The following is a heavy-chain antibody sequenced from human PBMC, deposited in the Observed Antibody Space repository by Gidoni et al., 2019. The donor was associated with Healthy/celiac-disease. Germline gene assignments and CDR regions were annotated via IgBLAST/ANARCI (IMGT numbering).Heavy chain of an antibody. CDR3: ASAGAVVVAVFFDY. CDR2: ISSSSSTI. V-gene: IGHV3-48*01. D-gene: IGHD2-15*01. J-gene: IGHJ4*02. CDR1: GFTFSSYS. Sequence: EVQLVESGGGLVQPGGSLRLSCAASGFTFSSYSMNWVRQAPGKGLEWVSYISSSSSTIYYADSVKGRFTISRDNAKNSLYLQMNSLRAEDTAVYYCASAGAVVVAVFFDYWGQGTLVTVSS.